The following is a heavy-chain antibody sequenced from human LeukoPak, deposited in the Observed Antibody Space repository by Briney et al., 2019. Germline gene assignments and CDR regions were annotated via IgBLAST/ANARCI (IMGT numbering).Heavy chain of an antibody. Sequence: SETLSLTCTVSGGSISSYYWSWIRQPAGKGLEWIGRIYTSGSTNYNPSLKSRVTMSVDTSKNQFSLKLSSVTAADTAVYYCARHLPPKGLWFGELLHFDYWGQGTLVTVSS. J-gene: IGHJ4*02. CDR3: ARHLPPKGLWFGELLHFDY. CDR1: GGSISSYY. D-gene: IGHD3-10*01. CDR2: IYTSGST. V-gene: IGHV4-4*07.